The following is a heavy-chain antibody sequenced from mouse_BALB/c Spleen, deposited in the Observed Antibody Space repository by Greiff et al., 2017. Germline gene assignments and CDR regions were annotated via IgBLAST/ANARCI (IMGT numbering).Heavy chain of an antibody. CDR3: TRPANWRGAWFAY. J-gene: IGHJ3*01. D-gene: IGHD4-1*01. CDR2: IDPSDSYT. CDR1: GYTFTSYW. Sequence: QVQLQQPGAELVKPGASVKMSCKASGYTFTSYWMHWVKQRPGQGLEWIGVIDPSDSYTSYNQKFKGKATLTVDTSSSTAYMQLSSLTSEDSAVYYCTRPANWRGAWFAYWGQGTLVTVSA. V-gene: IGHV1S127*01.